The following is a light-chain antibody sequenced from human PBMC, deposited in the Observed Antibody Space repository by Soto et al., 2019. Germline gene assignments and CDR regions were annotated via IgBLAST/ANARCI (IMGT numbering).Light chain of an antibody. J-gene: IGKJ5*01. Sequence: EIVFTQSPATLSLSPGERATLSCRASQSVSRYLAWYQQKPGQAPRLLIYDASNRANGIPARFSGSGSGTDFTLTISSLEPEDFAVYYCQQRSNWPTITFGQGTRLEIK. CDR1: QSVSRY. CDR2: DAS. V-gene: IGKV3-11*01. CDR3: QQRSNWPTIT.